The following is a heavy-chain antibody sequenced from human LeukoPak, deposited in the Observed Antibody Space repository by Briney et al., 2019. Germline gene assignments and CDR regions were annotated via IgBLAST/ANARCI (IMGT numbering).Heavy chain of an antibody. J-gene: IGHJ4*02. CDR1: GFTFSSYA. Sequence: GGSLRLSCSASGFTFSSYAMHWVRQAPGRGLEYVSAISSNGGSTYYADSVKGRFTISRDNSKNTLYLQMSSLRAEDTAVYYCVKDDRGYSYGSLFDYWGQGALVTVSS. CDR2: ISSNGGST. V-gene: IGHV3-64D*09. CDR3: VKDDRGYSYGSLFDY. D-gene: IGHD5-18*01.